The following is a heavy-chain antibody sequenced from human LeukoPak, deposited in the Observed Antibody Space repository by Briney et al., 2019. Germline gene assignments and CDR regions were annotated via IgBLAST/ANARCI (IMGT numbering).Heavy chain of an antibody. V-gene: IGHV1-8*01. D-gene: IGHD7-27*01. Sequence: ASVKVSCKASGYTFTSYNFNWVRQATGQRPEWMGWMSPNSGDTGYAQKFQDRVTMTRNTSISTAYMELSSLRSDDTAVYYCARGPPNWGYDYWGPGTLVTVSS. CDR2: MSPNSGDT. CDR1: GYTFTSYN. J-gene: IGHJ4*02. CDR3: ARGPPNWGYDY.